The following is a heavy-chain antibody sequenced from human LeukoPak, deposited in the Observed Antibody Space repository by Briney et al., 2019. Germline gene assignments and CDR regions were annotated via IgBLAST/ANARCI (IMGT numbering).Heavy chain of an antibody. CDR1: GDSISNYY. Sequence: PSETLSLTCTVSGDSISNYYWSWIRQPAGKGLEWIGRIDISGSTNNNPSLKRRVSMSVDTSKNQFSLNLSSVTAADTAVYYCARANGDSIYYYYYYMDVWGKGTTVTVSS. D-gene: IGHD4-17*01. V-gene: IGHV4-4*07. J-gene: IGHJ6*03. CDR3: ARANGDSIYYYYYYMDV. CDR2: IDISGST.